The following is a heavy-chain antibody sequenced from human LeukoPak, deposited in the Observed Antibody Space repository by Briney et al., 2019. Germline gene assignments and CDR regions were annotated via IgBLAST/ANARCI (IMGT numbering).Heavy chain of an antibody. Sequence: PGGSLRLSCAASRFTFSRYWMTWVRQAPEKGLEWVASIKLDGSEKYYVDSVKGRFTISRENANNSLYLHMNSLRPGDTGVYYCVRVASGGDLGDAFDIWGQGTKVTVSS. J-gene: IGHJ3*02. V-gene: IGHV3-7*01. CDR1: RFTFSRYW. CDR2: IKLDGSEK. D-gene: IGHD1-26*01. CDR3: VRVASGGDLGDAFDI.